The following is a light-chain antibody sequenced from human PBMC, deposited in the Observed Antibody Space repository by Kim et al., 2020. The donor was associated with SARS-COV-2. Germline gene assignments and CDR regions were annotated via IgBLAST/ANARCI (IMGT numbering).Light chain of an antibody. CDR2: GAS. Sequence: EIVMTQSPATLSVSPGQRATLSCRATHFVGTNLAWYQQRPGQAPRLLIFGASSRAPGIPARFSGSGSGAEFTLTINSLQSDDFAVYYCQHYSSLPLTFGGGTKLEI. CDR3: QHYSSLPLT. J-gene: IGKJ4*01. CDR1: HFVGTN. V-gene: IGKV3-15*01.